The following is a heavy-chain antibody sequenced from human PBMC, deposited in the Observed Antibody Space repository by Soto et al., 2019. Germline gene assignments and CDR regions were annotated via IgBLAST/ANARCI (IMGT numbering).Heavy chain of an antibody. CDR3: AALKRGRYGMDV. J-gene: IGHJ6*02. CDR2: IVVGSGNT. CDR1: GFTFTSSA. D-gene: IGHD3-10*01. Sequence: SVKVSCKASGFTFTSSAAQWVRQARGQRLEWIGWIVVGSGNTNYAQKFQERVTITRDMSTSTAYMELSSLRSEDTAVYYCAALKRGRYGMDVWGQGTTVTVSS. V-gene: IGHV1-58*01.